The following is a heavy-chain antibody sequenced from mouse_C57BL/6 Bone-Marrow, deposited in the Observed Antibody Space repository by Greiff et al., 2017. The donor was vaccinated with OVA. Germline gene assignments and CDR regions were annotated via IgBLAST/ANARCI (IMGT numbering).Heavy chain of an antibody. CDR2: ISNGGGST. CDR3: ARRYSNYAAWFAY. V-gene: IGHV5-12*01. J-gene: IGHJ3*01. CDR1: GFTFSDYY. Sequence: EVQLVESGGGLVQPGGSLKLSCAASGFTFSDYYMYWVRQTPEKRLEWVAYISNGGGSTYYPDTVKGRFTISRDNAKNTLYLQMSRLKSEDTAMYYCARRYSNYAAWFAYWGQGTLVTVSA. D-gene: IGHD2-5*01.